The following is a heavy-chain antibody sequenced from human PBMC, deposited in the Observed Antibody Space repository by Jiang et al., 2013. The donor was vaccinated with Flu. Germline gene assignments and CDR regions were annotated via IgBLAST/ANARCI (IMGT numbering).Heavy chain of an antibody. V-gene: IGHV1-69*01. D-gene: IGHD3-10*01. CDR3: ARMREVRGIVMADYYYYYGMDV. Sequence: GAEVKEPGSSVRVSCKASGGPFSHYAFSWVQQAPGQGLEWMGGIVPLFDTATYAQYFLGRVTITADESTSTVYMELNSLRSEDTAVYYCARMREVRGIVMADYYYYYGMDVWGQGTTITAS. CDR1: GGPFSHYA. CDR2: IVPLFDTA. J-gene: IGHJ6*02.